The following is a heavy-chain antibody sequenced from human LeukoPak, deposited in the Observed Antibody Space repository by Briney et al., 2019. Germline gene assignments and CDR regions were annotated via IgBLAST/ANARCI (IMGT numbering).Heavy chain of an antibody. D-gene: IGHD2-15*01. Sequence: GGSLRLSCAVSGFAFSDAWMSWVRQTPGKGLEWVSAIGGSGGSTYYADSVKGRFTISRDNSKNTLYLQMNSLRAEDTAVYYCAKGVVVVPAKYYFDYWGQGILVTVSS. CDR1: GFAFSDAW. CDR3: AKGVVVVPAKYYFDY. CDR2: IGGSGGST. V-gene: IGHV3-23*01. J-gene: IGHJ4*02.